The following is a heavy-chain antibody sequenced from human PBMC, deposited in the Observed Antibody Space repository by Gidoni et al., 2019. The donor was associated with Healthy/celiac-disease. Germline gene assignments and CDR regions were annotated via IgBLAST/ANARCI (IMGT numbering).Heavy chain of an antibody. D-gene: IGHD3-3*02. CDR3: ARFSRAPPAGFDY. Sequence: QVQLVQSGAEVKKPGASVKVSCKASGYTFTSYAMHWVRQAPGQRLEWMGWINAGNGNTKYSQKFQGRVTITRDTSASTAYMELSSLRSEDTAVYYCARFSRAPPAGFDYWGQGTLVAVSS. CDR2: INAGNGNT. J-gene: IGHJ4*02. V-gene: IGHV1-3*01. CDR1: GYTFTSYA.